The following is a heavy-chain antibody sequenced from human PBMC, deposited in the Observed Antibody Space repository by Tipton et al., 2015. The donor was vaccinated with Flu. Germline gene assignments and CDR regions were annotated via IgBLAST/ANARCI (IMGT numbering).Heavy chain of an antibody. Sequence: LRLSCTVSGDSISSYYWSWIRQPAGKGLEWIGRIYTSGSTNYNASLKSRVTMSVDTSKNQFSLKLSSVTVADTAVYYCARDYLLGDLSFFDNRGQGTLVTVSS. CDR2: IYTSGST. CDR3: ARDYLLGDLSFFDN. V-gene: IGHV4-4*07. D-gene: IGHD3-16*02. CDR1: GDSISSYY. J-gene: IGHJ4*02.